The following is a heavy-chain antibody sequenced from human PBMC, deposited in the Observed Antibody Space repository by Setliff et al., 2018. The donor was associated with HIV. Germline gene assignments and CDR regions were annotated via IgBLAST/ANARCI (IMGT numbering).Heavy chain of an antibody. D-gene: IGHD3-3*01. J-gene: IGHJ4*02. V-gene: IGHV4-39*01. CDR2: IYYNGNT. CDR1: GGSIRSSSYY. Sequence: SETLSLTCPVSGGSIRSSSYYWGWIRQPPGKGLEWIGSIYYNGNTYYNPSLKSRVTISVDTSKNQFSLKLSSVTAADTAVYYCATHVLQFLEWLSHFDCWGQGTQVTVSS. CDR3: ATHVLQFLEWLSHFDC.